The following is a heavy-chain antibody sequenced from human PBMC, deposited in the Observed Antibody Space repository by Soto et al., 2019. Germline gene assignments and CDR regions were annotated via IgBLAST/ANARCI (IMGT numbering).Heavy chain of an antibody. CDR1: GGSISSSSYY. CDR3: AIVGSSAS. V-gene: IGHV4-31*03. D-gene: IGHD3-16*01. J-gene: IGHJ5*02. Sequence: SETLSLTCTVSGGSISSSSYYWSWIRQHPGKGLEWIGYIYYSGSTYYSPSLRSRVSISVDTSKNQFSLQLSSVTAADTAVYYCAIVGSSASWGQGTMVTVSS. CDR2: IYYSGST.